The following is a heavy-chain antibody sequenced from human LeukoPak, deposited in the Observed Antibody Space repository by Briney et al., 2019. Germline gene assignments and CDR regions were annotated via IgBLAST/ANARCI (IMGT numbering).Heavy chain of an antibody. Sequence: ASVKVSCKASGGTFSSYAISWVRQAPGQGLEWMGWISAYNGNTNYAQKLQGRVTMTTDTSTSTAYMELRSLRSDDTAVYYCARYYDSSGYIDAFDIWGQGTMVTVSS. CDR1: GGTFSSYA. CDR3: ARYYDSSGYIDAFDI. J-gene: IGHJ3*02. D-gene: IGHD3-22*01. V-gene: IGHV1-18*01. CDR2: ISAYNGNT.